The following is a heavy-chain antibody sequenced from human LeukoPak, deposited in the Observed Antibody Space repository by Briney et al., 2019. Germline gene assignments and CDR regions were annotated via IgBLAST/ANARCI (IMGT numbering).Heavy chain of an antibody. J-gene: IGHJ6*02. CDR3: AKDQYYDILTGYLTRYYYYGMDV. V-gene: IGHV3-30*18. D-gene: IGHD3-9*01. CDR2: ISYDGSNK. CDR1: GFTFSSYG. Sequence: GGSLRLSCAASGFTFSSYGMHWVRQAPGKGLEWVAVISYDGSNKYYADSVKGRFTISRDNSENTLYLQMNSLRAEDTAVYYCAKDQYYDILTGYLTRYYYYGMDVWGQGTTVTVSS.